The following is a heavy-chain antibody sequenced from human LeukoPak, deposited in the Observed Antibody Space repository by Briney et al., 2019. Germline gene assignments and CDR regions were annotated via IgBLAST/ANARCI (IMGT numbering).Heavy chain of an antibody. CDR2: IRYDGSNK. CDR1: GFTFSSYG. Sequence: GGSLRLSCAASGFTFSSYGMHWVRQAPGKGLEWVAFIRYDGSNKYYADSVKGRFTISRDNSKNTLYLQMNSLRAEDTAVYYCARDSKLAAAGISYYYGMDVWGQGTTVTVSS. V-gene: IGHV3-30*02. J-gene: IGHJ6*02. CDR3: ARDSKLAAAGISYYYGMDV. D-gene: IGHD6-13*01.